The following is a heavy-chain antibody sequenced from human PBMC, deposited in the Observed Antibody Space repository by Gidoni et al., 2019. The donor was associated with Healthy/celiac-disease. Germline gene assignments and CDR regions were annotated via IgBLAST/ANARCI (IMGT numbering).Heavy chain of an antibody. V-gene: IGHV1-69*01. CDR1: GGTFSSYA. CDR2: IIPIFGPA. CDR3: ARDLRGYVNWFDP. D-gene: IGHD5-12*01. Sequence: QVQLVQSGAEVKKPGSSVKVSCKASGGTFSSYAISWVRQSPGQGLVWMGGIIPIFGPATSAQNFQGRVTITADESTSTAYMELSSLRSEDTAVYYCARDLRGYVNWFDPWGQGTLVTVSS. J-gene: IGHJ5*02.